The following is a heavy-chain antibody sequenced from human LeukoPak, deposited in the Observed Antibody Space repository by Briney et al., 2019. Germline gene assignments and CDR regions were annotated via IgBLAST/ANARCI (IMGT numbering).Heavy chain of an antibody. Sequence: GASVKVSCKASGYTFTSYAICWVRQAPGQGLEWMGWISAYNGNTNYAQKLQGRVTMTTDTSTSTAYMELRSLRSDDTAVYYCAREARTPLKFDPWGQGTLVTVSS. J-gene: IGHJ5*02. CDR3: AREARTPLKFDP. CDR1: GYTFTSYA. CDR2: ISAYNGNT. V-gene: IGHV1-18*01.